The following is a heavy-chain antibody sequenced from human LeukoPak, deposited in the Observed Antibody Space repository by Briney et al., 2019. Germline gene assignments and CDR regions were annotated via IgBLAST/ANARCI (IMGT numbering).Heavy chain of an antibody. V-gene: IGHV3-11*01. CDR2: ISSSGSTI. D-gene: IGHD5-18*01. Sequence: LSLTCAVYGGSFSGYYWSWIRQPPGKGLEWVSYISSSGSTIYYADSVKGRFTISRDNAKNLLYLQMNSLRAEDTAVYYCAREAAMASLDYWGQGTLVTVSS. CDR1: GGSFSGYY. J-gene: IGHJ4*02. CDR3: AREAAMASLDY.